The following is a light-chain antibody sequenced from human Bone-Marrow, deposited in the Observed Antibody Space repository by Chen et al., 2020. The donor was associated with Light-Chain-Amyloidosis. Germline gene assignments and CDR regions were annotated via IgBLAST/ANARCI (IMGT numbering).Light chain of an antibody. V-gene: IGKV3-20*01. CDR3: QQYDSKPLFT. Sequence: EVVLTQSPGTLAVSPGERATLSCRASQRVSSTYLAWYQQKPGQAPRLLLYGASSRATGSPDRCSGSGAGRDVTITISRVEQEDFVVDYCQQYDSKPLFTFGPGTKVDIK. CDR1: QRVSSTY. CDR2: GAS. J-gene: IGKJ3*01.